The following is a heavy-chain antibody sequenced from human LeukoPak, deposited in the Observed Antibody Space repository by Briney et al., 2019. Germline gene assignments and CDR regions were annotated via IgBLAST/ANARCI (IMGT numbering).Heavy chain of an antibody. D-gene: IGHD6-13*01. CDR2: ISSSSSYR. CDR1: GFTFSSYS. CDR3: ARDGSYSSSWYFEY. V-gene: IGHV3-21*01. Sequence: GGSLRLSCAASGFTFSSYSMNWVRQAPGKGLEWVSSISSSSSYRYYADSVKGRFTISRDNAKNSLYLQMNSLRAEDTAVYYCARDGSYSSSWYFEYWGQGNLVTVSS. J-gene: IGHJ4*02.